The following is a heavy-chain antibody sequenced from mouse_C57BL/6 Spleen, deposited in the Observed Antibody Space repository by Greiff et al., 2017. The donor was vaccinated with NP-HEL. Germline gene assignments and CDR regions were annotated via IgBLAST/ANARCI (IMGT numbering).Heavy chain of an antibody. CDR2: INSNGGST. CDR3: ARMARTIN. Sequence: EVHLVESGGGLVQPGGSLKLSCAASGFTFSSYGMSWVRQTPDKRLELVATINSNGGSTYYPDSVKGRCTISRDNAKNTLYLQMSSLKSEDTAMYYCARMARTINWGQGTTLTVSS. J-gene: IGHJ2*01. V-gene: IGHV5-6-3*01. CDR1: GFTFSSYG.